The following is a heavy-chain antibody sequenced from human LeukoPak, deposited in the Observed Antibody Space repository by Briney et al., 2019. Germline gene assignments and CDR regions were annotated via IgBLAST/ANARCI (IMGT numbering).Heavy chain of an antibody. V-gene: IGHV1-2*02. D-gene: IGHD3-3*01. CDR3: ARGDYDFWSGYPTDY. Sequence: ASVKVSCKASGYTFTGYYMHWVRQAPGQGLEWMGWINPNSGGTNYARKFQGRVTMTRDTSISTAYMELSRLRSDDTAVYYCARGDYDFWSGYPTDYWGQGTLVTVSS. CDR2: INPNSGGT. CDR1: GYTFTGYY. J-gene: IGHJ4*02.